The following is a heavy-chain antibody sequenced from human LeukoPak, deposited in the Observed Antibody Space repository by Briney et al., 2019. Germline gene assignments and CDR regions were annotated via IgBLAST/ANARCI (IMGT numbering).Heavy chain of an antibody. CDR3: AREPPRIGCSGGSCPRGGWFDP. J-gene: IGHJ5*02. CDR2: IYYSGST. V-gene: IGHV4-31*03. CDR1: AGSISSGGYY. Sequence: SETLSLTCTVAAGSISSGGYYCSWIRQHPGKGLEWIGYIYYSGSTYYNPSLKSRVTISVDTSKNQFSLKLRSVTAAGTAVYYCAREPPRIGCSGGSCPRGGWFDPWGQGNLVTVSS. D-gene: IGHD2-15*01.